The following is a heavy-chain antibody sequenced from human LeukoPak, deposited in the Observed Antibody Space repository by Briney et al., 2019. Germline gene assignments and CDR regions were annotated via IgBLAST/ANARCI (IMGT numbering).Heavy chain of an antibody. CDR1: GYTFTSSG. CDR2: ISAYNGNT. CDR3: ARAQVVVITGKWVNYFDY. J-gene: IGHJ4*02. Sequence: ASVKVSCKASGYTFTSSGISWVRQAPGQGLEWMGWISAYNGNTNYAQKLQGRVTMTTDTSTSTAYMELRSLRSDDTAVYYCARAQVVVITGKWVNYFDYWGQGTLVTVSS. V-gene: IGHV1-18*01. D-gene: IGHD3-22*01.